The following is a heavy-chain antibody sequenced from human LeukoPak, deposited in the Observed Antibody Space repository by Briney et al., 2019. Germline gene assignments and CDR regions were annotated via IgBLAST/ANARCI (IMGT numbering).Heavy chain of an antibody. Sequence: SETLSLTCAVYGGSFSGYYWSWIRQPQGKGLEWIGEINHSGSTNYNPSLKSRVTISVDTSKNQFSLKLSSVTAADTAVYYCARGICSGGSCSYYYYYYMDVWGKGTTVTVSS. CDR3: ARGICSGGSCSYYYYYYMDV. CDR2: INHSGST. CDR1: GGSFSGYY. J-gene: IGHJ6*03. V-gene: IGHV4-34*01. D-gene: IGHD2-15*01.